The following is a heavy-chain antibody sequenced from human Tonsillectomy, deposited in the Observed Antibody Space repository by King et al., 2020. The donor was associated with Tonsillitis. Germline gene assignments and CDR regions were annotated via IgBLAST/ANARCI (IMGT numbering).Heavy chain of an antibody. V-gene: IGHV4-59*01. J-gene: IGHJ4*02. Sequence: VQLQESGPGLVKPSETLSLSCTVSGGPISDYYWSWIRQPPGKGLEWIGYIHYTGSSNYNPSLKSRVTISIDTSKNQFSLKLSSMTAADTAVYYCARGVGGVVTLRDWGQGTLVTVSS. CDR2: IHYTGSS. D-gene: IGHD3-3*01. CDR1: GGPISDYY. CDR3: ARGVGGVVTLRD.